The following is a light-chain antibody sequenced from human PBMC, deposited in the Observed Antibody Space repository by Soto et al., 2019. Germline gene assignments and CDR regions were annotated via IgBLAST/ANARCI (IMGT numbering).Light chain of an antibody. J-gene: IGLJ1*01. CDR2: YDD. CDR3: AAWDDSLNGYV. CDR1: SSNIGNNA. V-gene: IGLV1-36*01. Sequence: SLLTQPPPVSGAPRQGGTISRFGSSSNIGNNAVNWYQQLPGKAPKLLIYYDDLLPSGVSDRFSGSKSGTSASLAISGLQSEDEADYYCAAWDDSLNGYVFGTGTKVTV.